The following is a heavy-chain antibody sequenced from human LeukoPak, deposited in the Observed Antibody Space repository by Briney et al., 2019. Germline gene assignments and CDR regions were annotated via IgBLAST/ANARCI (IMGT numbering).Heavy chain of an antibody. J-gene: IGHJ4*02. CDR3: ARVGSSGWYLDY. CDR1: GFTFSSYG. Sequence: GRSLRLSCAASGFTFSSYGMHWVRQAPGKGLEWVAVIWYDGSNQYYPDSVNGRFTISRDNSKNTLSLQMNSLRAEDTAVYYCARVGSSGWYLDYWGQGTQVTVSS. V-gene: IGHV3-33*01. CDR2: IWYDGSNQ. D-gene: IGHD6-19*01.